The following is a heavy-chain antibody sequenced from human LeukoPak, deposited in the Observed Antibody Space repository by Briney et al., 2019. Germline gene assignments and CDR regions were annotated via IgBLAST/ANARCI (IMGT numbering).Heavy chain of an antibody. CDR2: IYYSGST. CDR3: ARDCSGGSCYSRFAAFDI. V-gene: IGHV4-61*01. D-gene: IGHD2-15*01. CDR1: GGSVSSGSYY. Sequence: SETLSLTCTVSGGSVSSGSYYWSWIRQPPGKGLEWLGYIYYSGSTNYNPSLKSRVTISVDTSKNQFSLKLSSVTAADTAVYYCARDCSGGSCYSRFAAFDIWGQGTMVTVSS. J-gene: IGHJ3*02.